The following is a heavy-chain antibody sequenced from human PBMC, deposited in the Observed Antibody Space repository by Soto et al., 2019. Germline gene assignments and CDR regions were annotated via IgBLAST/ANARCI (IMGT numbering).Heavy chain of an antibody. CDR1: GGTFCSYA. D-gene: IGHD3-16*01. CDR2: IIPIFGTA. CDR3: ARMYDSSAYFDY. J-gene: IGHJ4*02. Sequence: SVKVSCKASGGTFCSYAISWVRQAPGQGLEWMGGIIPIFGTANYAQKFQGRVTITADESTSTAYMELSSLRSEDTAVYYCARMYDSSAYFDYWGQGTLVTVSS. V-gene: IGHV1-69*13.